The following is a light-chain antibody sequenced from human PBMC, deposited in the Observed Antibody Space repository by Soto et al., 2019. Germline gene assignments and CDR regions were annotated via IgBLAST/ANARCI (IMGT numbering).Light chain of an antibody. V-gene: IGKV1-5*03. Sequence: DIQMTHSPSILSASVRDRVTITCRAKQSIRTWLAWYQQKPGKDPKLLIYKASSLESGVPSRFSGSGSGTEFSLTISSLQPDDVAIYYCQQYISYPYTFGQGTKLAIK. CDR3: QQYISYPYT. J-gene: IGKJ2*01. CDR1: QSIRTW. CDR2: KAS.